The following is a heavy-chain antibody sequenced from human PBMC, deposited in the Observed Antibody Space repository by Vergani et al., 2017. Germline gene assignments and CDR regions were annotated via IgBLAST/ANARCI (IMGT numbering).Heavy chain of an antibody. V-gene: IGHV3-48*02. CDR2: ISSSSSTI. CDR3: ARTIQLWTPSLRSYYYYDYMDV. Sequence: EVQLVESGGGLVQPGGSLRLSCAASGFTFSSYSMNWVRQAPGKGLEWVSYISSSSSTIYYADSVKGRFTISRDNAKNSLYLQMNSLRDEDTAVYYCARTIQLWTPSLRSYYYYDYMDVWGKGTTVTVSS. J-gene: IGHJ6*03. D-gene: IGHD5-18*01. CDR1: GFTFSSYS.